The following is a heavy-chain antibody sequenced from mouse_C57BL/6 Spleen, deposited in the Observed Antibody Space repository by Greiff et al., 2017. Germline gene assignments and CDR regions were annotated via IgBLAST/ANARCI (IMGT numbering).Heavy chain of an antibody. D-gene: IGHD2-4*01. CDR2: IDPEDGET. CDR3: ARRDYYWYFDV. Sequence: VQLKESGAELVKPGASVKLSCTASGFNIQDYYMHWVKQRTEQGLEWIGRIDPEDGETKYAPKFQGKATIAADTASNTAYLQLSSLSSEDTAVSYCARRDYYWYFDVWGTGTTVTVSS. V-gene: IGHV14-2*01. J-gene: IGHJ1*03. CDR1: GFNIQDYY.